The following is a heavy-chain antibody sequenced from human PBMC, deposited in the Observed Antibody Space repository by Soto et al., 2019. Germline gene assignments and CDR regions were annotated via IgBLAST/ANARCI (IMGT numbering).Heavy chain of an antibody. CDR2: IYYSGST. Sequence: SETLSLTCTVSGGSISSYYWSWIRQPPGKGLEWIGYIYYSGSTNYNPSLKSRVTISVDTSKNQFSLKLSSVTAADTAVYYCARTEYCGGDCYSHFDYWGQGTLVTVSS. CDR1: GGSISSYY. CDR3: ARTEYCGGDCYSHFDY. D-gene: IGHD2-21*02. V-gene: IGHV4-59*01. J-gene: IGHJ4*02.